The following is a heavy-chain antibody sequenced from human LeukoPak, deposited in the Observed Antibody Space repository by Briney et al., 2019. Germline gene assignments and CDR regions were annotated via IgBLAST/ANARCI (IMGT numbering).Heavy chain of an antibody. V-gene: IGHV1-69*01. D-gene: IGHD2-2*01. J-gene: IGHJ4*02. CDR2: IIPIFGTA. Sequence: ASVKVSCKASGGTFSSYAISWVRQAPGQGLEWMGGIIPIFGTANYAQKFQGRVTITADESTSTAYMELGSLRSEDTAVYYCASTLGYCSSTSCYVPFDYWGQGTLVTVSS. CDR1: GGTFSSYA. CDR3: ASTLGYCSSTSCYVPFDY.